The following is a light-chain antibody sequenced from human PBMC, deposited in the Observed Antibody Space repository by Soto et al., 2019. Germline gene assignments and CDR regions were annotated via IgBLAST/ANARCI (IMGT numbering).Light chain of an antibody. CDR3: SSYTSGYV. CDR1: SSDVGGYNY. J-gene: IGLJ1*01. V-gene: IGLV2-14*01. Sequence: QSVLTQPASVSGSPGQSITISCTGTSSDVGGYNYVSWYQQHPGKAPKLMIYDVSNRPSGVSNRFSGSKSGNTASLTISGLQAEDEADYYCSSYTSGYVFGTGTKLTVL. CDR2: DVS.